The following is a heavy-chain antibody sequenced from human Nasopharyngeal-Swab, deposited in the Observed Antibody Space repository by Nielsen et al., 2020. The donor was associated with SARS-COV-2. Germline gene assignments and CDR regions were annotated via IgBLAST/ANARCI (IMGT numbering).Heavy chain of an antibody. CDR1: GFTFSSYA. CDR2: ISVDGRST. J-gene: IGHJ4*02. V-gene: IGHV3-23*01. Sequence: GGSLRLSCAASGFTFSSYAMSWVRQAPGKGLEWVSHISVDGRSTYHADSVKGRFTISRDNSKNTLYLQMNSLRTDDTAVYLCVKDRRYGGGYWGQGTLVTVSS. CDR3: VKDRRYGGGY. D-gene: IGHD4/OR15-4a*01.